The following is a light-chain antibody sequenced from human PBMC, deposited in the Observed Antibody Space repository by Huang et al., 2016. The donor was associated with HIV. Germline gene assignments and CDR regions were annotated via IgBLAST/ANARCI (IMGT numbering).Light chain of an antibody. V-gene: IGKV3-11*01. CDR2: DAS. CDR3: QQRSSWPRVT. J-gene: IGKJ4*01. Sequence: EIVLTQSPASLFLSPGESATLSCRASKSVSRFLAWYQQQAGQATRLLIYDASNRAMDIPARVSGSGFGTECTLTISSLEPEDVAVYYCQQRSSWPRVTFGGGTKVELK. CDR1: KSVSRF.